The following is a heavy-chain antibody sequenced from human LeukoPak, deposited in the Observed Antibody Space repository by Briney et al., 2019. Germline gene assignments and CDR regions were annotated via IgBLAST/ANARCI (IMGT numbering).Heavy chain of an antibody. Sequence: PSETLSLTCTVSGGSISSYYWSWIRQPPGKGLEWIGYIYYSGSTNYNPSLKSRVTISVDTSKNQFSLKLSSVTAADTAVYYCARGQTCDSSGYYWYYWGQGTLVTVSS. D-gene: IGHD3-22*01. V-gene: IGHV4-59*01. CDR3: ARGQTCDSSGYYWYY. CDR2: IYYSGST. CDR1: GGSISSYY. J-gene: IGHJ4*02.